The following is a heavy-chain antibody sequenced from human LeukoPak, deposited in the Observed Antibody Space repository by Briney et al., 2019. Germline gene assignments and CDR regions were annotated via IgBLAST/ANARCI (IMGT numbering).Heavy chain of an antibody. D-gene: IGHD5-18*01. Sequence: ASVKVSCKASGYSLTDYYLHWVRQAPGQGLEWMGWVNPNSGGKNYAQNFQGRVTLTRDTSIETAYMELSRLKSDDTAVYYCARGGQLWFLDYWGQGTLVTVSS. J-gene: IGHJ4*02. CDR2: VNPNSGGK. CDR3: ARGGQLWFLDY. CDR1: GYSLTDYY. V-gene: IGHV1-2*02.